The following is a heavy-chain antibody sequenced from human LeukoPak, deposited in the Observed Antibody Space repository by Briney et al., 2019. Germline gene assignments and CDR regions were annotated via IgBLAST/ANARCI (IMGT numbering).Heavy chain of an antibody. CDR3: ARDRSRYSSSWYVGYFDL. CDR1: GFTFSSYA. Sequence: TGGSPRLSCAASGFTFSSYAMHWVRQAPGKGLEWVAVISYDGSNKYYADSVKGRFTISRDNSKNTLYLQMNSLRAEDTAVYYCARDRSRYSSSWYVGYFDLWGRGTLVTVSS. CDR2: ISYDGSNK. J-gene: IGHJ2*01. V-gene: IGHV3-30*04. D-gene: IGHD6-13*01.